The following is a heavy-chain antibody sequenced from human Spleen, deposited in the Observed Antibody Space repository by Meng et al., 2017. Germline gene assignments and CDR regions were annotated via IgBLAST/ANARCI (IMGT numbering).Heavy chain of an antibody. CDR2: INIYNGNT. J-gene: IGHJ4*02. D-gene: IGHD3-9*01. Sequence: QVQLVQSGGEVKKPGASVKVSCKASGYHFNTYGITWVRQAPGQGLEWMGWINIYNGNTDYAQKLQGRVTMTTDTSTSTAYMELRSLRSDDTAVYYCARAASFSVLTTYFRLFDFWGQGTLVTVSS. CDR3: ARAASFSVLTTYFRLFDF. V-gene: IGHV1-18*01. CDR1: GYHFNTYG.